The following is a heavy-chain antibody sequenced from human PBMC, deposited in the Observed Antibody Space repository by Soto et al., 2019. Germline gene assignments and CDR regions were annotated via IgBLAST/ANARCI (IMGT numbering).Heavy chain of an antibody. J-gene: IGHJ4*01. CDR1: VYTFTSYG. V-gene: IGHV1-3*01. CDR3: ERDLGERHDY. CDR2: INAGNGNT. Sequence: ASGKVSCKAPVYTFTSYGTQWLLQASGQRIEWMGWINAGNGNTKYSQKFQGRVTITRDTSASTAYMELSSLRSEDTAVYYCERDLGERHDYWGQGTLVTVSA.